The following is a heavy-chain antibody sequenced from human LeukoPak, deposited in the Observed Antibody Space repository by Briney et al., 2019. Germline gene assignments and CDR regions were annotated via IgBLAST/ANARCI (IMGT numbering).Heavy chain of an antibody. D-gene: IGHD3-3*01. CDR3: ARKYDLWSGRGFDY. V-gene: IGHV3-7*01. CDR2: IKQDGSEK. J-gene: IGHJ4*02. Sequence: GGSLRLSCAASGFTFSSYWMSWVRQAPVKGLEWVANIKQDGSEKYYVDSVKGRFTISRDNAKNSLYLQMNSLRAEDTAVYYCARKYDLWSGRGFDYWGQGTLVTVSS. CDR1: GFTFSSYW.